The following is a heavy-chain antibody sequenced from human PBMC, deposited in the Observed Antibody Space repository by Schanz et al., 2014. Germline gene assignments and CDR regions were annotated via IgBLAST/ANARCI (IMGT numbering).Heavy chain of an antibody. CDR3: ARDRRNADLDY. J-gene: IGHJ4*02. CDR2: ITYNGGTI. D-gene: IGHD1-1*01. V-gene: IGHV3-48*01. CDR1: GFTFSDYA. Sequence: EVQLAESGGGVVQPGRSLRLSCAASGFTFSDYAMCWVRQAPGKGLEWISYITYNGGTIYYADSVKGRFTMSRDNAKNSVFLQMNSLRAEDTALYYCARDRRNADLDYWGQGTLVTVSS.